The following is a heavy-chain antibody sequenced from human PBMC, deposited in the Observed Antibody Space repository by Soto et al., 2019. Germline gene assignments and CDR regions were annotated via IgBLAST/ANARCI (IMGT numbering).Heavy chain of an antibody. Sequence: GSLRLSCAASGFTFSNAWMSWVRRAPGKGLEWVGRIKSKTDGGTTDYAAPVKGRFTISRDDTKNTLYLQMNSLKTEDTAVYYCTTEGVLLWFGELDFDYWGQGTLVTVSS. J-gene: IGHJ4*02. CDR2: IKSKTDGGTT. V-gene: IGHV3-15*01. D-gene: IGHD3-10*01. CDR3: TTEGVLLWFGELDFDY. CDR1: GFTFSNAW.